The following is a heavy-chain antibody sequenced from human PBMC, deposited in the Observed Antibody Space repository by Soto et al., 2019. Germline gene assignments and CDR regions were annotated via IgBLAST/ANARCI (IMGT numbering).Heavy chain of an antibody. CDR2: ISSSSSTI. D-gene: IGHD6-13*01. CDR3: ARAPGSSWYRWLDP. Sequence: EVQLVESGGGLVQPGGSLRLSCAASGFTFSTYSMNWVRQAPGKWLEWVSYISSSSSTIYYADSVKGRFTIYRDNAKNSLYLQMNSLRAEATAVYSCARAPGSSWYRWLDPWGQGTLVNVSS. V-gene: IGHV3-48*01. J-gene: IGHJ5*02. CDR1: GFTFSTYS.